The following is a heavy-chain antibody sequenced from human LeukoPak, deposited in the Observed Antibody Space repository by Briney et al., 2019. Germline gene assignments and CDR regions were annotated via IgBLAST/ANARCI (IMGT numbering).Heavy chain of an antibody. CDR1: GFTFSDYN. J-gene: IGHJ6*03. CDR3: ARVLRYCSGGNCYSGGLGYMDV. CDR2: ISRSGSTK. Sequence: KSGGSLRLSCAASGFTFSDYNMRWIHQAPGKGLEWVSSISRSGSTKYYADSVKGRFTISRDNAKNSLFLQMNSLRAEDTAVYYCARVLRYCSGGNCYSGGLGYMDVWGKGTTVTISS. V-gene: IGHV3-11*01. D-gene: IGHD2-15*01.